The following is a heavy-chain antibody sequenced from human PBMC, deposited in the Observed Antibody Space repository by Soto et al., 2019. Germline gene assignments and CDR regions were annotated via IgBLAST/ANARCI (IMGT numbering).Heavy chain of an antibody. CDR1: GFTFSSYG. Sequence: QVQLVESGGGVVQPGRSLRLSCAASGFTFSSYGMHWVRQAPGKGLEWVAGIWYDGRNKYYADSVKGRFTISRDNSKNTLYLQMNSLSAEDTAVYYCARDRSSGYYYGLDYWGQGTLVTVSS. V-gene: IGHV3-33*01. CDR3: ARDRSSGYYYGLDY. J-gene: IGHJ4*02. CDR2: IWYDGRNK. D-gene: IGHD3-22*01.